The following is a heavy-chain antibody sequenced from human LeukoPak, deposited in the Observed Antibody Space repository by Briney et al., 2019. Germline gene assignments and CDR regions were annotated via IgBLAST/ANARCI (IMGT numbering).Heavy chain of an antibody. D-gene: IGHD2-21*01. CDR1: GHTFTSYG. CDR2: ISAYNGNT. J-gene: IGHJ4*02. CDR3: ARDLCGGDCYDY. V-gene: IGHV1-18*01. Sequence: ASVKVSCKASGHTFTSYGISWVRQAPGQGLEWMGWISAYNGNTNYAQKLQGRVTMTTDTSTSTAYMELRSLRSDDTAVYYCARDLCGGDCYDYWGQGTLVTVSS.